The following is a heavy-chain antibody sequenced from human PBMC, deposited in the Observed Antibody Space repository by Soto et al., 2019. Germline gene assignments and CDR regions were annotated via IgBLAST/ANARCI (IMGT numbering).Heavy chain of an antibody. CDR2: IYYSGST. V-gene: IGHV4-31*03. CDR1: GGSISSGVCY. Sequence: ASETMSLTCTVSGGSISSGVCYWSWIRQHPGKGLEWIGYIYYSGSTYYNPSLKSRVTISVDTSKNQFSLKLSSVTAADTAVYYCARGRRRDGYNYFVYYFDYWGQGTLVTVSS. CDR3: ARGRRRDGYNYFVYYFDY. D-gene: IGHD5-12*01. J-gene: IGHJ4*02.